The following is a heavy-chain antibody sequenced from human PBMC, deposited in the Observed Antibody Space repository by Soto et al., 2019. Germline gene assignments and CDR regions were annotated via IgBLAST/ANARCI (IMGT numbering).Heavy chain of an antibody. CDR1: GYTFTNFG. CDR2: ITPYNGNA. J-gene: IGHJ4*02. Sequence: QVHLVQSGAVVENPGASVKVSCKASGYTFTNFGINWVRQAPGQGLEWMGGITPYNGNANYPQKHQDRLTITTDTSTNTAYLELRSLRSDDTAVDFCARARMFSGAHHDYWGQGTRVTVSS. V-gene: IGHV1-18*04. D-gene: IGHD1-26*01. CDR3: ARARMFSGAHHDY.